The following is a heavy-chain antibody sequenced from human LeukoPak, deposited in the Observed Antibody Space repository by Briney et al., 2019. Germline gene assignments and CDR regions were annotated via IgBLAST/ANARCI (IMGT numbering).Heavy chain of an antibody. J-gene: IGHJ6*02. CDR1: GFTFSSYA. Sequence: PGGSLRLSCAASGFTFSSYAMSWVRQAPGKGLEWVSAISGSGGSTYYADSVKGRFTISRDNSKNTLYLQMNSLRAEDTAVYYCAKDLRSGGYSYGPGGMDVWGQGTTVTVSS. D-gene: IGHD5-18*01. CDR3: AKDLRSGGYSYGPGGMDV. CDR2: ISGSGGST. V-gene: IGHV3-23*01.